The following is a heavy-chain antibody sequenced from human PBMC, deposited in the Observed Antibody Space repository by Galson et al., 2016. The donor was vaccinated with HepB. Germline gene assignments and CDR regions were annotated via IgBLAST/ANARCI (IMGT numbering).Heavy chain of an antibody. CDR2: ISYDGSNK. V-gene: IGHV3-30*18. CDR1: GFTFSSYG. CDR3: AKYRYISGIQYFQY. Sequence: SLRLSCAASGFTFSSYGMHWVRQAPGKGPEWVAVISYDGSNKHYGDSVKGRFTISRDNSENTLYLQMNRLRAEDTAVYYCAKYRYISGIQYFQYWGQGTLVTVSS. J-gene: IGHJ1*01. D-gene: IGHD6-19*01.